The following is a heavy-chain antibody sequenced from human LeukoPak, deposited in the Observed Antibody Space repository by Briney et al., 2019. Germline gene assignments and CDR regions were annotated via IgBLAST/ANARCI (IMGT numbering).Heavy chain of an antibody. CDR3: ARVDYYYYYMDV. Sequence: GGSLRLSCAAPGFTFSSYWMSWVRQAPGKGLEWVANIKQDGSEKYYVDSVKGRFTISRDNAKNSLYLQMNSLRAEDTAVYYCARVDYYYYYMDVWGKGTTVTVSS. V-gene: IGHV3-7*01. CDR1: GFTFSSYW. CDR2: IKQDGSEK. J-gene: IGHJ6*03.